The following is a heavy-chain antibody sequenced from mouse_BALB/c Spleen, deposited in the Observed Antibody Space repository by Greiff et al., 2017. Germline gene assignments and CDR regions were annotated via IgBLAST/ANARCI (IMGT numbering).Heavy chain of an antibody. D-gene: IGHD1-1*01. Sequence: VQGVESGPGLVAPSQSLSITCTVSGFSLTSYGVHWVRQPPGKGLEWLGVIWAGGSTNYNSALMSRLSISKDNSKSQVFLKMNSLQTDDTAMYYCARDPLYYGSSYPAWFAYWGQGTLVTVSA. V-gene: IGHV2-9*02. CDR3: ARDPLYYGSSYPAWFAY. J-gene: IGHJ3*01. CDR1: GFSLTSYG. CDR2: IWAGGST.